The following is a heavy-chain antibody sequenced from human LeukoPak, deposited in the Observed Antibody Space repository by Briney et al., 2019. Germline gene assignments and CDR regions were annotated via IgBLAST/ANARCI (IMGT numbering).Heavy chain of an antibody. CDR3: ARDQIGYYYGSSAYFDY. D-gene: IGHD3-22*01. Sequence: GASVKVSCKASGYTFTSYAMHWVRQAPGQRLEWMGWINAGNGNTKYSQKFQGRVTITRDTSASTAYMELSSLRSEDTAVYYCARDQIGYYYGSSAYFDYWGQGTLVTVSS. CDR1: GYTFTSYA. J-gene: IGHJ4*02. V-gene: IGHV1-3*01. CDR2: INAGNGNT.